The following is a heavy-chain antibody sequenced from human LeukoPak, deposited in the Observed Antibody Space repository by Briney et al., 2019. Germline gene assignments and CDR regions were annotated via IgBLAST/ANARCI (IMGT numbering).Heavy chain of an antibody. Sequence: ASETLSPTCTVSGGSISSYYWSWIRQPPGKGLEWIGYIYYSGSTNYNPSLKSRVTISVDTSKNQFSLKLSSVTAADTAVYYCARDLTRGYSPGGAFDIWGQGTMVTVSS. V-gene: IGHV4-59*01. D-gene: IGHD5-18*01. CDR3: ARDLTRGYSPGGAFDI. CDR2: IYYSGST. J-gene: IGHJ3*02. CDR1: GGSISSYY.